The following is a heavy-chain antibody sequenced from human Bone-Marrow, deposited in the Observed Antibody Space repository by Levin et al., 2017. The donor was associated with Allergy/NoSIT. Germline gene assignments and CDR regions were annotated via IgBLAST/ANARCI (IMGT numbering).Heavy chain of an antibody. Sequence: PGGSLRLSCKASGYTVTTYGLTWVRQAPGHGLEWMGWVSAYSGNTNYALNLQDRVTMTTDTATNTAYMELTSLRSDDTAIYYCARAHFPYYYYVMHVWGQGTTVVVSS. V-gene: IGHV1-18*01. CDR2: VSAYSGNT. CDR1: GYTVTTYG. CDR3: ARAHFPYYYYVMHV. J-gene: IGHJ6*02.